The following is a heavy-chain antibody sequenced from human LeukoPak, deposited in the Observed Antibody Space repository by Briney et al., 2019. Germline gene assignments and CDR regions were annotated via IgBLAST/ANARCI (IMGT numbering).Heavy chain of an antibody. D-gene: IGHD4-23*01. J-gene: IGHJ3*02. V-gene: IGHV3-74*01. CDR3: VYGGNSTSSDI. CDR1: GFTFSRYW. CDR2: INSDGSST. Sequence: PGGSLRLSCAASGFTFSRYWMHWVRQAPGKGLVWVSRINSDGSSTTYAVSVKGRFTISRDNAKNTLYLHMNGLRADDTAVYYCVYGGNSTSSDIWGQGTMVTVSS.